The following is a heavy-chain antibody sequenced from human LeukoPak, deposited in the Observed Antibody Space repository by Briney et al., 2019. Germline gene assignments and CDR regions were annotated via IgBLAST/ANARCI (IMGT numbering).Heavy chain of an antibody. J-gene: IGHJ4*02. CDR2: IYHSGKT. CDR1: GGSISSSSYY. CDR3: ARDIGGRYSWYYFDY. Sequence: PSETLSLTCTVSGGSISSSSYYWGWIRQPPGRGLEWVGSIYHSGKTYYNPSLKSRVTMSVDTSKNHFSLKMSSVTAADTAVYYCARDIGGRYSWYYFDYWGRGTLVTVSS. V-gene: IGHV4-39*07. D-gene: IGHD2-8*01.